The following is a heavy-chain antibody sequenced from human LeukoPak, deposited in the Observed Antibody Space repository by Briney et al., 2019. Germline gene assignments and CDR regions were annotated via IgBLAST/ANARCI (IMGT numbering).Heavy chain of an antibody. J-gene: IGHJ4*02. CDR3: ARGVGFDWYYDC. D-gene: IGHD3-9*01. CDR1: GFTFNNYA. CDR2: IGSGGDST. Sequence: GGSLRLSCAASGFTFNNYAMSWVRQAPGKGLEWVSAIGSGGDSTYYADSVKGRFTVSRDSSKNTVHLQMNSLRAEDTAVYYCARGVGFDWYYDCWGQGTLVTVSS. V-gene: IGHV3-23*01.